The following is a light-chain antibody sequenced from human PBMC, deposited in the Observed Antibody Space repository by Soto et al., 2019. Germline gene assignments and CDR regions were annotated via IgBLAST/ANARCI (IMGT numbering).Light chain of an antibody. CDR3: QQYGTSPCT. V-gene: IGKV3-20*01. CDR2: DGS. Sequence: ENVLTQSPGTLSLSPGERATLSCRASQTVSSYLTWYQQRPGQAPLLLLYDGSKRATGSPDRFSGSGCGTEFSPNISRLDTKEFALYYSQQYGTSPCTFGQGTQVEIK. J-gene: IGKJ1*01. CDR1: QTVSSY.